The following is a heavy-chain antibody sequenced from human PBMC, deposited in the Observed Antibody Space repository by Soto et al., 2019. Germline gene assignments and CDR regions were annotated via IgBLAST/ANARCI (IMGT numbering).Heavy chain of an antibody. CDR2: ISARGTT. Sequence: PSETLSLTCTVSGDSISNFYWSWIRQPTGKGLESLGRISARGTTNYNPSLQSRVAMSLDTSKNQFSLRLTSLSAAGTAVYFCARGMGRYFDLWGRGTLVAVSS. J-gene: IGHJ2*01. CDR1: GDSISNFY. D-gene: IGHD2-8*01. CDR3: ARGMGRYFDL. V-gene: IGHV4-4*07.